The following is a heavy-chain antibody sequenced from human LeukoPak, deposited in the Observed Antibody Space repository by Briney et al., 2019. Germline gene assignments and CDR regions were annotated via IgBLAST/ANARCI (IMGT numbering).Heavy chain of an antibody. Sequence: GXSLQISCQGSGSIFTSYWIGWVRQLPGKGLEWMGIIYPGDSDTRYSPSFQGQVTISADKSISTAYLQWSSLKASDTAMYYCASNYDILTGPFDPWGQGTLVTVSS. J-gene: IGHJ5*02. CDR1: GSIFTSYW. D-gene: IGHD3-9*01. CDR2: IYPGDSDT. CDR3: ASNYDILTGPFDP. V-gene: IGHV5-51*01.